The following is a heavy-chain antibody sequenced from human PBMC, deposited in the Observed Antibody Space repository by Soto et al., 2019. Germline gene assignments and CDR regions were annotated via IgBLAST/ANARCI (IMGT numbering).Heavy chain of an antibody. D-gene: IGHD3-16*01. CDR1: GYSFSRYW. CDR3: AAIYYYAFSQKDPFDT. Sequence: EVQLVQSGAEVKKAGEPLKISCQTSGYSFSRYWIGWVRQMPGKGLEWMGIIYPGDSETRYSPSFEGKVSISADKSISTAYLKWTSLKASDTAMYYCAAIYYYAFSQKDPFDTWGQGTMVTVSS. J-gene: IGHJ3*02. CDR2: IYPGDSET. V-gene: IGHV5-51*03.